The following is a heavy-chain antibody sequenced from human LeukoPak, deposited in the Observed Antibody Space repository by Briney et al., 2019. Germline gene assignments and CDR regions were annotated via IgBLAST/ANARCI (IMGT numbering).Heavy chain of an antibody. CDR1: GFTFSSYS. D-gene: IGHD3-22*01. CDR3: AGDDRLISMIVAFDY. V-gene: IGHV3-48*04. J-gene: IGHJ4*02. Sequence: GGSLRLSCAASGFTFSSYSMNWVRQAPGKGLEWVSYISSSSSTIYYADSVEGRFTISRDNAKNSLYLQMHSLRAEDTAVYYCAGDDRLISMIVAFDYWGQGTLVTVSS. CDR2: ISSSSSTI.